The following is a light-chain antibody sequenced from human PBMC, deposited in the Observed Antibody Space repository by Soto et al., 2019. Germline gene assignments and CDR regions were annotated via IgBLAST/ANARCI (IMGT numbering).Light chain of an antibody. Sequence: EKVMTQSPATLSMSPGDRATLSCRASQSVSSFLAWYQQKPGQAPRLLIYGASTRAAGIPARFSGSGSGTDFTLTISSLQSEDFAVYYCQQYSNWPSWTFGQGTTV. CDR2: GAS. V-gene: IGKV3-15*01. J-gene: IGKJ1*01. CDR3: QQYSNWPSWT. CDR1: QSVSSF.